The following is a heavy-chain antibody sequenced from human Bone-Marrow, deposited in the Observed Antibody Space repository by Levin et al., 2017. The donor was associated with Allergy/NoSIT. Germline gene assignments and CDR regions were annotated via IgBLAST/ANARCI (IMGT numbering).Heavy chain of an antibody. CDR2: ISYDGSNK. Sequence: GGSLRLSCAASGFTFSSYGMHWVRQAPGKGLEWVAVISYDGSNKYYADSVKGRFTISRDNSKNTLYLQMNSLRAEDTAVYYCAKSGRDRVFDVWGQGTTVTVSS. CDR1: GFTFSSYG. D-gene: IGHD6-13*01. CDR3: AKSGRDRVFDV. V-gene: IGHV3-30*18. J-gene: IGHJ6*02.